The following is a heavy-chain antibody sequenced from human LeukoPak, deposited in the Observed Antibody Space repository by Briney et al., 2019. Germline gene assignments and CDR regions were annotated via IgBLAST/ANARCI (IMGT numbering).Heavy chain of an antibody. CDR2: IGTAGDT. CDR1: GFTFSSYD. CDR3: ARWAWYYYGSGSYRTGGFDY. D-gene: IGHD3-10*01. Sequence: PGGSLRLSCAASGFTFSSYDMHWVRQATGKGLEWVSAIGTAGDTYYPGSVKGRFTISRENAKNSLYLQMNSLRAGDTAVYYCARWAWYYYGSGSYRTGGFDYWGQGTLVTVSS. V-gene: IGHV3-13*01. J-gene: IGHJ4*02.